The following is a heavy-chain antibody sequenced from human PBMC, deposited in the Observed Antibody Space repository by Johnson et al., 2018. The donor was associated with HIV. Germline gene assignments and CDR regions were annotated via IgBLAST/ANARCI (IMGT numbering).Heavy chain of an antibody. J-gene: IGHJ3*02. Sequence: VQLVESGGGLVQPGGSLRLSCSASGFTVSSNYMSWVRQAPGKGLEWVSGINWNGGATFYADSVKGRFTISRDNSKNTLYLQMGSLRAEDMAVYYCARDSEDSSGFGAFDIWGQGTVVTVSS. CDR3: ARDSEDSSGFGAFDI. V-gene: IGHV3-66*02. CDR2: INWNGGAT. CDR1: GFTVSSNY. D-gene: IGHD6-19*01.